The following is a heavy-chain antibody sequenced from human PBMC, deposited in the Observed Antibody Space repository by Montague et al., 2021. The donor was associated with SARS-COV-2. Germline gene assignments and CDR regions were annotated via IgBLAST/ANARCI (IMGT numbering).Heavy chain of an antibody. CDR1: GGSFSSGDSY. V-gene: IGHV4-39*01. Sequence: SETLSLTCSVSGGSFSSGDSYWGWLRQAPGKGLEWIGDLHYAGSAYYSPSLRSRVTISADTSKNQFSLKLNSVTAADTAVYYCVATYNGNWYYFDYWGQGTLVTVSS. CDR3: VATYNGNWYYFDY. CDR2: LHYAGSA. J-gene: IGHJ4*02. D-gene: IGHD6-13*01.